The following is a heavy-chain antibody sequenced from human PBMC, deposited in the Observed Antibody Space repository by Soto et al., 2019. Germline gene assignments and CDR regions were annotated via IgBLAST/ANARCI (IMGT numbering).Heavy chain of an antibody. CDR1: GFSFSKSD. D-gene: IGHD1-26*01. CDR3: VRGLSHLASYPSFDN. J-gene: IGHJ4*02. CDR2: ISDDGGNE. V-gene: IGHV3-30*03. Sequence: QVQLVESGGGVVQPGKSLRLSCAAAGFSFSKSDMHWVRQAPGEGLQWVALISDDGGNEQYGDSVKGRFTISRDNSKNTLFLQMDSLRPEDTAVYFCVRGLSHLASYPSFDNWGQGSLVIVSS.